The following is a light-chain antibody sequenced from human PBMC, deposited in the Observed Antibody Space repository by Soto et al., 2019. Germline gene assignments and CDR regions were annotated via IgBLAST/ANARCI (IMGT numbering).Light chain of an antibody. V-gene: IGLV2-11*01. CDR1: SSDVGGYNC. J-gene: IGLJ1*01. CDR2: DVT. Sequence: QSVLTQPPSASGSPGQSVAISCTGTSSDVGGYNCVSWYQQHPGKAPQLIIYDVTQRPSGVPDRFSGSKSGNTASLSISGLQAEDEADYYCCSHSASYTFVFGTGTKVTVL. CDR3: CSHSASYTFV.